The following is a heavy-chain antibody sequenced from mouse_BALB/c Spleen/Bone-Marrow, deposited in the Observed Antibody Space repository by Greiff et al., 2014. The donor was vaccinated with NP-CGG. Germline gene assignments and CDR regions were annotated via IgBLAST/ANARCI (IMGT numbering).Heavy chain of an antibody. J-gene: IGHJ4*01. V-gene: IGHV1S127*01. CDR3: TRDAMDY. Sequence: QVQLKQSGAELVKPGASVKMSSKASGYTFISYWMHWVRQRPGQGLEWIGVIDPSDSYTSYIQKFKGKATLTVDTSSSTAYMQLSSLTSEDSAVYYCTRDAMDYWGQGTSVTVSS. CDR2: IDPSDSYT. CDR1: GYTFISYW.